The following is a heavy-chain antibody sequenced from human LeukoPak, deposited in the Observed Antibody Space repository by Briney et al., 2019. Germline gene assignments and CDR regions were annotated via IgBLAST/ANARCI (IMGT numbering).Heavy chain of an antibody. CDR3: ARDHCSSTSCYNRNWFDP. D-gene: IGHD2-2*01. Sequence: ASVKVSCKASGYTFTSYGISWVRQAPGQGLEWMGWISAYNGNTNYAQKLQGRVTMTTDTSTSTAYMELRSLRSDDTAVYYCARDHCSSTSCYNRNWFDPWGQGTLVTVSS. J-gene: IGHJ5*02. CDR2: ISAYNGNT. CDR1: GYTFTSYG. V-gene: IGHV1-18*01.